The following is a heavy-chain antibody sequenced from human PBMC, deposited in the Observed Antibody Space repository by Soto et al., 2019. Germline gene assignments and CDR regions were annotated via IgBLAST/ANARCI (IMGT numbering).Heavy chain of an antibody. D-gene: IGHD3-9*01. J-gene: IGHJ4*02. V-gene: IGHV3-30-3*01. CDR1: GFTFDTYA. CDR2: ISYDGSNQ. Sequence: VQLVESGGGVVQSGRSLRLSCAASGFTFDTYAMHWVRQAPGKGLGWVAVISYDGSNQFYAGSVKGRFTVSRDNSKNTPSLQVNRLRNAHPAVYYCTIFLLTDFFDYWGQGALVTVSS. CDR3: TIFLLTDFFDY.